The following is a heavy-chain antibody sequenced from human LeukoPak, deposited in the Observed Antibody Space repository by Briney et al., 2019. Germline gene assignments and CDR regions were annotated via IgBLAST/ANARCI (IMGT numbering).Heavy chain of an antibody. CDR1: GFTFSSYS. Sequence: GGSLRLSCAASGFTFSSYSMNWVRQAPGKGLEWVSSISSSSSYIYYADSVKGRFTISRDNAKNSLYLQMNSLRAEDTAVYYCARDLSGYGVSRADFDYWGQGTLVTVSS. CDR3: ARDLSGYGVSRADFDY. J-gene: IGHJ4*02. D-gene: IGHD3-22*01. CDR2: ISSSSSYI. V-gene: IGHV3-21*01.